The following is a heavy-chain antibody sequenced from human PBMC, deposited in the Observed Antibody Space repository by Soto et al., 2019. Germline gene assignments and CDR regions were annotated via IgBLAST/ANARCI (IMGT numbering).Heavy chain of an antibody. Sequence: EASGKVSCKASGGTFSSYAISWVRQAPGQGLEWMGGIIPIFGTANYAQKFQGRVTITADKSTSTAYLELSSLRSEDTAVYYCARASSSTSHFDYWGQGTLVTVSS. D-gene: IGHD6-6*01. J-gene: IGHJ4*02. CDR1: GGTFSSYA. CDR3: ARASSSTSHFDY. CDR2: IIPIFGTA. V-gene: IGHV1-69*06.